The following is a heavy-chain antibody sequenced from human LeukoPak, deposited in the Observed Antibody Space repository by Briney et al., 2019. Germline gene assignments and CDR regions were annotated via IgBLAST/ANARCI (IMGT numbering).Heavy chain of an antibody. J-gene: IGHJ5*02. D-gene: IGHD3-10*01. CDR3: ARAVLLWFGELSSGSKNWFDP. Sequence: GASVKVSCKAPGYTFTSYAMNWVQQAPGQGLEWMGWINTNTGNPTYAQGFTGRFVFSLDTSVSTAYLQISSLKAEDTAVYYCARAVLLWFGELSSGSKNWFDPWGQGTLVTVSS. CDR2: INTNTGNP. V-gene: IGHV7-4-1*02. CDR1: GYTFTSYA.